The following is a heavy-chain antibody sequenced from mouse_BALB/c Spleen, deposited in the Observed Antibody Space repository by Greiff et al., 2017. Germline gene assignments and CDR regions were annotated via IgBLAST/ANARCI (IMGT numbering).Heavy chain of an antibody. CDR3: ARSLLLRPFWYFDV. D-gene: IGHD1-1*01. V-gene: IGHV5-17*02. Sequence: EVQLVESGGGLVQPGGSRKLSCAASGFTFSSFGMHWVRQAPEKGLEWVAYISSGSSTIYYADTVKGRFTISRDNPKNTLFLQMTSLRSEDTAMYYCARSLLLRPFWYFDVWGAGTTVTVSS. CDR1: GFTFSSFG. CDR2: ISSGSSTI. J-gene: IGHJ1*01.